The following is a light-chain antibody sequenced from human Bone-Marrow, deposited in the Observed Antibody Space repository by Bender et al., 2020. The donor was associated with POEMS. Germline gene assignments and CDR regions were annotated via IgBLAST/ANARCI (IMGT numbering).Light chain of an antibody. CDR1: SSDIGTYNY. CDR3: CSYGGNNNLI. CDR2: DVT. V-gene: IGLV2-8*01. Sequence: QSALTQPASVSGSPGQSITISCSGTSSDIGTYNYVSWYQQHPGKAPKLLIYDVTYRPSGVPDRFSGSKSGNTASLTISGLQAEDEADYYCCSYGGNNNLIFGGGTKLTVL. J-gene: IGLJ2*01.